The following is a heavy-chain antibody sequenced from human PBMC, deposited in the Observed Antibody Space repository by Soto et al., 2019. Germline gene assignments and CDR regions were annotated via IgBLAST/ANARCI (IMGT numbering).Heavy chain of an antibody. Sequence: QVQLVQSGAEEKKPGASVKVSCKASGYTFTSYAMHWVRQAPGQRLEWMGWINAGNGNTKYSQKFQRRITITRDTSASTAYMELSSLRSEDTAVYYCARSIVVVTALDYWGQGTLVTFSS. D-gene: IGHD2-21*02. J-gene: IGHJ4*02. CDR2: INAGNGNT. V-gene: IGHV1-3*05. CDR3: ARSIVVVTALDY. CDR1: GYTFTSYA.